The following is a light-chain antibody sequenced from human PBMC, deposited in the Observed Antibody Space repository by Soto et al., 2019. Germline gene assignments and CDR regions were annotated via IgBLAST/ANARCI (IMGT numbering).Light chain of an antibody. V-gene: IGKV3-15*01. CDR1: QSVSSN. CDR3: QQLNSYPPAT. Sequence: EIVMTQSPATLSVSPGERATLSCRASQSVSSNLAWYQQKPGQVPRLLIHGASTRATGVPGRFSGSGSGTEFTLTISSLQPEDFATYYCQQLNSYPPATFGQGTRLEIK. CDR2: GAS. J-gene: IGKJ5*01.